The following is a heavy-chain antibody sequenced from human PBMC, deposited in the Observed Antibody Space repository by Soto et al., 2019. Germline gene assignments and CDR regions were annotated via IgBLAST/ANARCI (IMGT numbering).Heavy chain of an antibody. CDR1: GGTFSSYT. CDR3: ARSATAADFDY. J-gene: IGHJ4*02. Sequence: QVQLVQSGAEVKKPGSSVKVSCKASGGTFSSYTISWVRQAPGQGLEWMGRIIPILGIANYAQKFQGRVRITADKSTSTAYMELSSLRSEDTAVYYCARSATAADFDYWGQGTLVTVSS. CDR2: IIPILGIA. D-gene: IGHD2-15*01. V-gene: IGHV1-69*02.